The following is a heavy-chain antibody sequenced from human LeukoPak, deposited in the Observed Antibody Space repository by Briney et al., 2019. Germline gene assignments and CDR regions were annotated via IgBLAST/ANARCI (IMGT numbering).Heavy chain of an antibody. CDR3: AREKIGYYDGSGRGWFDP. D-gene: IGHD3-22*01. CDR1: GGSISSSSYS. CDR2: IYISGST. J-gene: IGHJ5*02. V-gene: IGHV4-61*02. Sequence: SETLSLTCTVSGGSISSSSYSWSWIRQPAGKGLEWIGRIYISGSTNYNPSLKSRVTISVDTSKKRFSLKLSSVTAADTAVYYCAREKIGYYDGSGRGWFDPWGQGTLVTVSS.